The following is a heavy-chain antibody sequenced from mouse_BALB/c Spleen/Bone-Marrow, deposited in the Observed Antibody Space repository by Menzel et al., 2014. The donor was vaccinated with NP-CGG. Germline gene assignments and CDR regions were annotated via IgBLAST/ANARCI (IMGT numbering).Heavy chain of an antibody. CDR3: ASYYYGKYIDV. V-gene: IGHV14-3*02. D-gene: IGHD1-1*01. CDR2: IDPANGNT. Sequence: VQLQQSGAELVKPGASVKLSCTASGFNIKDTYMHWVTQRPEQGLEWIGRIDPANGNTKYDPKFQGKATITADTSSNTAYLQLSSLTSKDTAVYYCASYYYGKYIDVWGAGTTVTVSS. CDR1: GFNIKDTY. J-gene: IGHJ1*01.